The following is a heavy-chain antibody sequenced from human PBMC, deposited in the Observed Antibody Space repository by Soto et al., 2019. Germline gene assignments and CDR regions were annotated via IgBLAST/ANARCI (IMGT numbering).Heavy chain of an antibody. CDR2: IYHSGST. V-gene: IGHV4-30-2*05. CDR1: GGSISSGGYS. Sequence: PSETLSLTCAVSGGSISSGGYSWSWIRQPPGKGLEWIGYIYHSGSTYYNPSLKSRVTISGDTENQFSLKLSSVTAADTAVYYCARGGGPFMNSVTNPFDYWGQGTLVTVSS. J-gene: IGHJ4*02. D-gene: IGHD4-17*01. CDR3: ARGGGPFMNSVTNPFDY.